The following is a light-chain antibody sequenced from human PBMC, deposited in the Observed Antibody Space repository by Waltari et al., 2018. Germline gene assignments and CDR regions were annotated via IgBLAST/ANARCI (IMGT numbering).Light chain of an antibody. Sequence: SCRAIQNVGTYLAWYQQKPGQAPRLLIYHASSRATGIPDRFSGSGSGTDFSLTISRLEPEDFAVYYCQNHERLPATFGQGTNVEIK. CDR1: QNVGTY. CDR2: HAS. V-gene: IGKV3-20*01. J-gene: IGKJ1*01. CDR3: QNHERLPAT.